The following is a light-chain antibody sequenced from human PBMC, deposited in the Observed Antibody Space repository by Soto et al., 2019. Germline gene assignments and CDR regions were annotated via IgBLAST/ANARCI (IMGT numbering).Light chain of an antibody. CDR3: QSYDSSLSGSV. J-gene: IGLJ1*01. V-gene: IGLV1-40*01. CDR2: GNS. CDR1: SSNIGAGYY. Sequence: QSVLTQPPSVSGAPGQRITISCTGSSSNIGAGYYVHCYQHHPGTAPKLLIYGNSNRPSGVPDRLSGSTYGTPASLAITCLQADDEADYYCQSYDSSLSGSVFGTGTKLTVL.